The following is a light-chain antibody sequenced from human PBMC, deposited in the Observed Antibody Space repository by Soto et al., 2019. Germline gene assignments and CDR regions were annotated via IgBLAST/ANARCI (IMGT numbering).Light chain of an antibody. CDR2: KTS. V-gene: IGKV1-5*03. Sequence: DIQMTQSPSTLSASVGDRVTITCRASQSTSSYLAWYQQKPGKAPKLLIYKTSNLDSGVPSRFSGSYSGTEFTLTITSLQPEDFATYYCQQVNSYPITFGQGTRLEIK. CDR3: QQVNSYPIT. J-gene: IGKJ5*01. CDR1: QSTSSY.